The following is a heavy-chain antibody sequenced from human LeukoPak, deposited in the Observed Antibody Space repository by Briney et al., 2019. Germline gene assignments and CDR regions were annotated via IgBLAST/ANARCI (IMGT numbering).Heavy chain of an antibody. CDR2: IYYSGST. Sequence: SQTLSLTCTVSGGSISSGDYYWSWIRQPPGKGLEWIGYIYYSGSTNYNPSLKSRVTISVDTSKNQFSLKLSSVTAADTAVYYCARDRSSSHWFDPWGQGTLVTVSS. J-gene: IGHJ5*02. CDR3: ARDRSSSHWFDP. D-gene: IGHD6-6*01. CDR1: GGSISSGDYY. V-gene: IGHV4-61*08.